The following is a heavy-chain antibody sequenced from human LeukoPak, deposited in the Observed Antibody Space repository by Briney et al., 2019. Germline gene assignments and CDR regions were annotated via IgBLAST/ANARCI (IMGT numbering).Heavy chain of an antibody. CDR1: GFTFSSYA. CDR2: ISHDGSNK. Sequence: GGSLRLSCAASGFTFSSYAMHWVRQAPGKGLEWVAVISHDGSNKYYADSVKGRFTISRDNAKNSLYLQMNSLRAEDTAVYYCASFYGSGINYFDYWGQGTLVTVSS. V-gene: IGHV3-30*04. D-gene: IGHD3-10*01. J-gene: IGHJ4*02. CDR3: ASFYGSGINYFDY.